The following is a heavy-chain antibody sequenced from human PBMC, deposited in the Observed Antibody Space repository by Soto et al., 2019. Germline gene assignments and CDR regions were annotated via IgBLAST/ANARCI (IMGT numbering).Heavy chain of an antibody. J-gene: IGHJ4*02. CDR1: GFSFSSYA. Sequence: QVQLVESGGGVVQPGRSLRLSCAASGFSFSSYAMHWVRQAPGKGLEWVAVILYDGSNKYYADSVKGRFTISRDNSKNTLYLQMHSLRAEDTAVYYCAREGEGLDYWGQGTLVTVSS. D-gene: IGHD3-16*01. CDR2: ILYDGSNK. CDR3: AREGEGLDY. V-gene: IGHV3-30-3*01.